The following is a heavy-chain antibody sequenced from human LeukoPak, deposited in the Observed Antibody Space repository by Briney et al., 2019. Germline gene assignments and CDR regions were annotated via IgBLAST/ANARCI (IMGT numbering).Heavy chain of an antibody. Sequence: GGSLRLSCAASGFTFSSYGMHWVRQAPGKGLEWVAFIRYDGSNKYYADSVKGRFTISRDNSKNTLYLQMNSLRAEDTAVYYCAKDGGIVVVPAAKKNYYMDVWGKGTTVTVSS. V-gene: IGHV3-30*02. D-gene: IGHD2-2*01. CDR1: GFTFSSYG. CDR2: IRYDGSNK. CDR3: AKDGGIVVVPAAKKNYYMDV. J-gene: IGHJ6*03.